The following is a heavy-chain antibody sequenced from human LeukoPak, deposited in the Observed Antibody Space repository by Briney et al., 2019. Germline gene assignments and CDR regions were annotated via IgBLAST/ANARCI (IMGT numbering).Heavy chain of an antibody. D-gene: IGHD2-15*01. CDR1: GGTFSSYA. CDR3: ARDLGLLGSDAFDI. J-gene: IGHJ3*02. Sequence: ASVNVSCKASGGTFSSYAISWVRQAPGQGLEWMGGIIPIFGTANYAQKFQGRVTITADESTSTAYMELSSLRSEDTAVYYCARDLGLLGSDAFDIWGQGTMVTVSS. CDR2: IIPIFGTA. V-gene: IGHV1-69*13.